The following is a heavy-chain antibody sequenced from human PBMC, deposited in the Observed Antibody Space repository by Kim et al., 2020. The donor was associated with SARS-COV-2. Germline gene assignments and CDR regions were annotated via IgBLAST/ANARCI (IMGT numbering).Heavy chain of an antibody. V-gene: IGHV3-23*01. Sequence: GGSLRLSCAASGFTFSSYAMSWVRQAPGKGLEWVSAISGSGGSTYYADSVKGRFTISRDNSKNTLYLQMNSLRAEDTAVYYCAKPNYYDSSPTTPSFDYWGQGTLVTVSS. CDR3: AKPNYYDSSPTTPSFDY. J-gene: IGHJ4*02. CDR1: GFTFSSYA. CDR2: ISGSGGST. D-gene: IGHD3-22*01.